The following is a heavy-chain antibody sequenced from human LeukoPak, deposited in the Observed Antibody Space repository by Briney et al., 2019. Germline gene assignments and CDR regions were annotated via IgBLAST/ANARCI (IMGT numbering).Heavy chain of an antibody. V-gene: IGHV3-53*01. CDR2: ISSSGVT. D-gene: IGHD3-22*01. J-gene: IGHJ3*02. Sequence: GGSLRLSCAASGFTVSSNYMSWVRQAPGKGLEWVSVISSSGVTYSADSVKGRFTISRDNSKNMVCLQMNSLRAEDTAVYYCARGGDSSGSIRSAFDIWGQGTMVTVSS. CDR3: ARGGDSSGSIRSAFDI. CDR1: GFTVSSNY.